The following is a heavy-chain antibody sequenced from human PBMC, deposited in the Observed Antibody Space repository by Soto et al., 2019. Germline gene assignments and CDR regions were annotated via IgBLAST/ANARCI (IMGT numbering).Heavy chain of an antibody. CDR2: IYYSGST. Sequence: SETLSLTCTVSGGSISSGGYYWSWIRQHPGKGLEWIGYIYYSGSTNYNPSLKSRVTISVDTSKNQFSLKLSSVTAADTAVYYCARDGGDCISTSCSYYYYGMDVWGQGTTVTVSS. CDR3: ARDGGDCISTSCSYYYYGMDV. D-gene: IGHD2-2*01. J-gene: IGHJ6*02. CDR1: GGSISSGGYY. V-gene: IGHV4-61*08.